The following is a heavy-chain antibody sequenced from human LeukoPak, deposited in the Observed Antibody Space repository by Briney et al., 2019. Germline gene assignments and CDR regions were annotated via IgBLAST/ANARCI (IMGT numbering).Heavy chain of an antibody. J-gene: IGHJ4*02. Sequence: PSETLSLTCTVSGGSISSYYWSWIRQPPGKGLEWIGYIYYSGSTNYNPSLKSQATISVDTSKNQFPLKLSSVTAADTAVYYCARHPSTGRDYWGQGTLVTVSS. CDR3: ARHPSTGRDY. CDR2: IYYSGST. D-gene: IGHD1-26*01. V-gene: IGHV4-59*08. CDR1: GGSISSYY.